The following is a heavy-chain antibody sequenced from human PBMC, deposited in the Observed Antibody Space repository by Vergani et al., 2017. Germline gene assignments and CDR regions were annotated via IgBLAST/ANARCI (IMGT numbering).Heavy chain of an antibody. CDR1: GFTFRSYG. V-gene: IGHV3-30*02. CDR3: AKYRGSGYDCDFDY. CDR2: IRYDGSNK. J-gene: IGHJ4*02. Sequence: QVQLVESGGGVVQPGGSLRLSCAASGFTFRSYGMHWVRQAPGKGLEWVAFIRYDGSNKYYADSVKGRFTISRDNSKNTLYLQMNSLRAEDTAVYYCAKYRGSGYDCDFDYWGQGTLVTVSS. D-gene: IGHD5-12*01.